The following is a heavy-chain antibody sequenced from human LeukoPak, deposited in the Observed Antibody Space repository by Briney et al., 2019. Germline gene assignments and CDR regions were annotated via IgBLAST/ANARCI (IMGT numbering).Heavy chain of an antibody. V-gene: IGHV1-18*01. CDR2: ISAYNGNT. J-gene: IGHJ4*02. D-gene: IGHD2-2*01. Sequence: ASVKVSCKASGYTFTSYGISCVRQAPGQGLEWMGWISAYNGNTNYAQKLQGRVTMTTDTSTSTAYMELRSLRSDDTAVYYCARGVYCSSTSCYVSAPSLDYWGQGTLVTVSS. CDR1: GYTFTSYG. CDR3: ARGVYCSSTSCYVSAPSLDY.